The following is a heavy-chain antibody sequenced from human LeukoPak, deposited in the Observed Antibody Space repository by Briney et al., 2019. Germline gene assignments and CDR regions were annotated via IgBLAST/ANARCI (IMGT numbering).Heavy chain of an antibody. CDR1: GFTFSSYA. J-gene: IGHJ6*02. D-gene: IGHD2-15*01. CDR3: AKSPALYYYYYYGMDV. V-gene: IGHV3-23*01. CDR2: ISGSGGST. Sequence: GGSLRLSCAASGFTFSSYAMSWVRQAPGKGLEWVSAISGSGGSTYYADSVKGRFTISRDSSKNTLYLQMNSLRAEDTAVYYCAKSPALYYYYYYGMDVWGQGTTVTVSS.